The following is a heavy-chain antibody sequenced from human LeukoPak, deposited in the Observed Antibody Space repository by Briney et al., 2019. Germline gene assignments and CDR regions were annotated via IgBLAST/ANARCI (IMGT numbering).Heavy chain of an antibody. Sequence: ALVKVSCKASGYTFTGYYMHWVRQAPGQGLEWMGWINPNSGGTNYAQKFQGRVTMTRVTSISTAYMELSRLRSDDTAVYYCARGGTEWLLGSVDAFDIWGQGTMVTVSS. CDR3: ARGGTEWLLGSVDAFDI. J-gene: IGHJ3*02. CDR1: GYTFTGYY. CDR2: INPNSGGT. D-gene: IGHD3-3*01. V-gene: IGHV1-2*02.